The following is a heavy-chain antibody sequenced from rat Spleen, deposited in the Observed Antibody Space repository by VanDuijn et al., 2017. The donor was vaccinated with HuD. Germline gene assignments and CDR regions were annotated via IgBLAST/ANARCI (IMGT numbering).Heavy chain of an antibody. CDR1: GFTFSHYD. CDR2: ITNIGGTI. J-gene: IGHJ2*01. CDR3: ARHDYDGTYYNFEY. Sequence: EVQLVESGGGLVQPGRSMKLSCAASGFTFSHYDMAWVRQAPTKGLEWIASITNIGGTIYYADSVKGRFTMSRDIAQNTQYLQMDSLRSEDTARYYCARHDYDGTYYNFEYWGQGVMVSVSS. D-gene: IGHD1-12*02. V-gene: IGHV5S13*01.